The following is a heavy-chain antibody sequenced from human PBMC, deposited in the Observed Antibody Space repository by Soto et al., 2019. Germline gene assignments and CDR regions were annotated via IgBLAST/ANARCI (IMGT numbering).Heavy chain of an antibody. D-gene: IGHD6-13*01. CDR2: IYYSGST. CDR1: GGSISSYY. J-gene: IGHJ5*02. V-gene: IGHV4-59*01. Sequence: PSETLSLTCTVSGGSISSYYWSWIRQPPGKGLEWIGYIYYSGSTNYNPSLKSRVTISVDTSKNQFSLKLSSVTAADTAMYYCARSIPAAAGLSWIDPSGQGTLVTVSS. CDR3: ARSIPAAAGLSWIDP.